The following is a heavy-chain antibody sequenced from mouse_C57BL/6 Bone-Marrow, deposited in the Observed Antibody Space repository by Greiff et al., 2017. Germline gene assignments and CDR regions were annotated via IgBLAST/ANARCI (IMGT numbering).Heavy chain of an antibody. V-gene: IGHV1-64*01. CDR3: ARDRDYLHAMDY. CDR1: GYTFTSYW. J-gene: IGHJ4*01. CDR2: IHPNSGST. D-gene: IGHD2-4*01. Sequence: QVQLQQPGAELVKPGASVKLSCKASGYTFTSYWMHWVKQRPGQGLEWIGMIHPNSGSTNYNEKFKSKATLTVDKSSSTAYMQLSSLTLEDSAVYYCARDRDYLHAMDYWGQGTSVTVSS.